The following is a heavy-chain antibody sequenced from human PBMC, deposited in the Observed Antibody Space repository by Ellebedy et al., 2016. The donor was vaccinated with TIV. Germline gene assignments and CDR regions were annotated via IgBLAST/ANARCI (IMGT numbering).Heavy chain of an antibody. Sequence: GESLKISXTTSGFTFGDYAMSWFRQAPGKGLEWVGFIRRLAHGGTTDYAASVEGRFTISRDDSKSIAYLQMNSLKTEDTAVYYCTRSRIGYSYGSSEYYMDVWGKGTTVTVSS. CDR1: GFTFGDYA. V-gene: IGHV3-49*03. CDR3: TRSRIGYSYGSSEYYMDV. J-gene: IGHJ6*03. D-gene: IGHD5-18*01. CDR2: IRRLAHGGTT.